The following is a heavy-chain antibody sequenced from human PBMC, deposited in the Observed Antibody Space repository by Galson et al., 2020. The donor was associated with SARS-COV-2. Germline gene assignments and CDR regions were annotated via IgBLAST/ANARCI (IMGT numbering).Heavy chain of an antibody. Sequence: GGSLRLSYAASGFTFSSYAMHWVRQAPGKGLEWVAVISYDGSNKYYADSVKGRFTISRDNSKNTLYLQMNSLSAEDTAVYYCARPQSGSYFSGVDDSGHGTLVTVAS. CDR1: GFTFSSYA. CDR2: ISYDGSNK. V-gene: IGHV3-30-3*01. D-gene: IGHD1-26*01. J-gene: IGHJ4*01. CDR3: ARPQSGSYFSGVDD.